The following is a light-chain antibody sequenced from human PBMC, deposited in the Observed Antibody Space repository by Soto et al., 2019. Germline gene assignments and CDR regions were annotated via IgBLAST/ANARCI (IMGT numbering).Light chain of an antibody. V-gene: IGKV3-15*01. CDR2: GAS. Sequence: EVVMTQSPGTLSVSPGERVTLSCRASQSVSSNLAWYQQKPGQAPRLLISGASTRATGIPARFSGSGSGTEFTLTISSLQSEDFAVYYCQQYNNWPRTFGQGTKVDIK. J-gene: IGKJ1*01. CDR3: QQYNNWPRT. CDR1: QSVSSN.